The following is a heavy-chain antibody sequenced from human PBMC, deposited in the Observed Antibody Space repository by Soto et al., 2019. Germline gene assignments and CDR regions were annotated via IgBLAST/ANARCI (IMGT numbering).Heavy chain of an antibody. Sequence: SETLSLTCTVSGGSITNGYYYWSWVRQNPGKGLEWIGHIYHSGRTYYRPYLKSRVTISVDTSKSQFSLNLSSVTAADTAVYYCARWVEVSLDYFDSWGQGTPVTVSS. V-gene: IGHV4-31*03. J-gene: IGHJ4*02. CDR1: GGSITNGYYY. D-gene: IGHD2-15*01. CDR2: IYHSGRT. CDR3: ARWVEVSLDYFDS.